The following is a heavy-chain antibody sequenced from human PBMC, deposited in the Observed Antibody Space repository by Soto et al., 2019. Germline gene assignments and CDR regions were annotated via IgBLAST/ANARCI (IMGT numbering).Heavy chain of an antibody. D-gene: IGHD3-10*01. CDR1: GFTFSSYA. V-gene: IGHV3-23*01. J-gene: IGHJ4*02. CDR3: AKARYYGSGNTDY. Sequence: EVQLLESGGGLIQPGGSLRLSCAASGFTFSSYAMSWVRQAPGKGLEWVSAISGSGGSTYYADSVKGRFTISRDNSKNTLFLQMNSLRVEDTAVYYCAKARYYGSGNTDYWGQGTLVTVSS. CDR2: ISGSGGST.